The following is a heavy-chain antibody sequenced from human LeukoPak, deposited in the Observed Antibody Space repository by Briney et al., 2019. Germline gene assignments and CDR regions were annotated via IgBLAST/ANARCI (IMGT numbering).Heavy chain of an antibody. CDR2: INHSAST. CDR3: ARIGYGDNEGAFDI. CDR1: GGSFSGYY. V-gene: IGHV4-34*01. J-gene: IGHJ3*02. Sequence: SETLSLTCAVYGGSFSGYYWNWIRQPPGKGLEWIGEINHSASTNYSPSLKSRVTISVDTSKNQFSLKLSPVTAADTAVYYCARIGYGDNEGAFDIWGQGTMVTVSS. D-gene: IGHD4-17*01.